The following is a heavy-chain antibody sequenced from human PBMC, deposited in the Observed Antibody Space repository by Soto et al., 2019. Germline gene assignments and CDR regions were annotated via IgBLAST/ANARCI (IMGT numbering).Heavy chain of an antibody. V-gene: IGHV1-3*01. CDR2: VNAATGVT. CDR1: GYTFTSYS. J-gene: IGHJ6*02. Sequence: QVHLLQSETEAKRPGASVRVSCKASGYTFTSYSVHWVRQAPGQTLEWVGWVNAATGVTEYSQTFKGRVTITRDTYANTVYMELRSLKSEDTGLYFCARSSVAAAGTPRAIDVWGGGTTITVSS. D-gene: IGHD1-1*01. CDR3: ARSSVAAAGTPRAIDV.